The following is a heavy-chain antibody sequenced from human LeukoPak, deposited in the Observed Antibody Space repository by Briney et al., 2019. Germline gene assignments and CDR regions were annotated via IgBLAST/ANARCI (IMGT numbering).Heavy chain of an antibody. CDR3: ARVRYYYDSSGYPDRIFDY. Sequence: SVKVSCKASGGTFSSNAISWVRQAPGQGLEWMGGIIPIFGTANYAQKFQGRVTITADESTSTAYMELSSLRSEDTAVYYCARVRYYYDSSGYPDRIFDYWGQGTLVTVSS. CDR2: IIPIFGTA. D-gene: IGHD3-22*01. J-gene: IGHJ4*02. CDR1: GGTFSSNA. V-gene: IGHV1-69*13.